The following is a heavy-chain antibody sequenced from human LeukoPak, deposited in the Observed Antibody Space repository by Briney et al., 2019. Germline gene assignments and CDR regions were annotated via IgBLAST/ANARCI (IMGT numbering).Heavy chain of an antibody. CDR3: ARVRSSIAARPPFDY. Sequence: GASVKVSCKASGYSFTGYYMHWVRQAPGQGLEWMGWINPNSGGTNYAQKFQGRVTMTRDTSISTAYMELSRLRSDDTAVYYCARVRSSIAARPPFDYWGQGTLVTVSS. D-gene: IGHD6-6*01. J-gene: IGHJ4*02. V-gene: IGHV1-2*02. CDR2: INPNSGGT. CDR1: GYSFTGYY.